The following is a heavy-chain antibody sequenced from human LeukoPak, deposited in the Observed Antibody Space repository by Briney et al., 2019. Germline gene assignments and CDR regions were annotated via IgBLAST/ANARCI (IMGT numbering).Heavy chain of an antibody. Sequence: PSETLSLTCTVSGGSISSGDYYWSWIRQPPGKGLEWIGYIYYSGSTYYNPSLKSQVTISVDTSKNQFSLKLSSVTAADTAVYYCARAVNSYCFDYWGQGTLVTVSS. CDR3: ARAVNSYCFDY. D-gene: IGHD4-23*01. V-gene: IGHV4-30-4*01. J-gene: IGHJ4*02. CDR2: IYYSGST. CDR1: GGSISSGDYY.